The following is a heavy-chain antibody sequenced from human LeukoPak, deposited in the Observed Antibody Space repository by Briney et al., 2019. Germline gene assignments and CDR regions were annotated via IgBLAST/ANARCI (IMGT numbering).Heavy chain of an antibody. Sequence: GASVKVPCKASGYTFTTYGITWVRQAPGQGLEWMGGIIPIFGTANYAQKFQGRVTITADESTSTAYMELSSLRSEDTAVYYCASSLGCYYYGSGSYNCPFDPWGQGTLVTVSS. D-gene: IGHD3-10*01. J-gene: IGHJ5*02. CDR1: GYTFTTYG. V-gene: IGHV1-69*13. CDR3: ASSLGCYYYGSGSYNCPFDP. CDR2: IIPIFGTA.